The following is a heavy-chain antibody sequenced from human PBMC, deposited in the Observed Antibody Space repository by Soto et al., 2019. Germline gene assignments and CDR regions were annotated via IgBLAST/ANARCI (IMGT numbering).Heavy chain of an antibody. Sequence: GGSLRLSCAASGFTFSSYAMHWVRQAPGKGLEWVAVVSYDGSNKYYTDSVEGRFTISRDNSKNTLYLQMNSLRAEDTAVYYCAKDGTLPRPFFAYWGQGTLVTVSS. D-gene: IGHD1-26*01. CDR3: AKDGTLPRPFFAY. CDR1: GFTFSSYA. CDR2: VSYDGSNK. J-gene: IGHJ4*02. V-gene: IGHV3-30-3*01.